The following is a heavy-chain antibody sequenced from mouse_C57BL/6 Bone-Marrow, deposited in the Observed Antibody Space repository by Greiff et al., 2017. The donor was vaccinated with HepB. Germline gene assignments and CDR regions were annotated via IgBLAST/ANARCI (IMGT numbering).Heavy chain of an antibody. CDR3: ARRRGQLRPYYYAMDY. V-gene: IGHV1-80*01. CDR1: GYAFSSYW. D-gene: IGHD3-2*02. CDR2: IYPGDGDT. J-gene: IGHJ4*01. Sequence: QVQLQQSGAELVKPGASVKISCKASGYAFSSYWMNWVKQRPGKGLEWIGQIYPGDGDTNYNGKFKGKATLTADKSSSTAYMQLSSLTSEDSAVYFCARRRGQLRPYYYAMDYWGQGTSVTVSS.